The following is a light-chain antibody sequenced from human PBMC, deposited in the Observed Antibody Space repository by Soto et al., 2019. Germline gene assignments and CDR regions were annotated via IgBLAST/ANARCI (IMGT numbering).Light chain of an antibody. CDR3: QRYGSSIA. J-gene: IGKJ5*01. Sequence: SVLTQSPGTLSLSAGERATLSRRAGQSIPTNYLAWYQQRFGQAPRLLIYDASSRATGIPDRFSGSGSGTDFTLTISRLEPEDFAVYYCQRYGSSIAFGQGTRLEIK. CDR1: QSIPTNY. CDR2: DAS. V-gene: IGKV3-20*01.